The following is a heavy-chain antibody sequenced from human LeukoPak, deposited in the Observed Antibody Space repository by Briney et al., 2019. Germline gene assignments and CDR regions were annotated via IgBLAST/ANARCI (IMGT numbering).Heavy chain of an antibody. Sequence: SVKVSCKASGGTFSSYAISWVRQAPGQGLEWMGRIIPIFGIANYAQKFQGRVTITADKSTSTAYMELSSLRSEDTAVYYCARVITGTTYRGLDPWGQGTLVTVSS. CDR1: GGTFSSYA. D-gene: IGHD1-7*01. V-gene: IGHV1-69*04. CDR2: IIPIFGIA. CDR3: ARVITGTTYRGLDP. J-gene: IGHJ5*02.